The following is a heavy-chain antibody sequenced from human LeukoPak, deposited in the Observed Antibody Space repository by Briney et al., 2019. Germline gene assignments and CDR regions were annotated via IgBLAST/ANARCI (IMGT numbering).Heavy chain of an antibody. J-gene: IGHJ4*02. D-gene: IGHD3-22*01. Sequence: ASVKVSCKASGYTLTDYYMHWVRQAPGQGLEWMGWINPNSGGTNYAQKFQGRVTMTRDTSISTAYMELRRLRSDDTAVYYCARGYLYYYDVSGYPFDYWGQGTLVTVSS. V-gene: IGHV1-2*02. CDR1: GYTLTDYY. CDR2: INPNSGGT. CDR3: ARGYLYYYDVSGYPFDY.